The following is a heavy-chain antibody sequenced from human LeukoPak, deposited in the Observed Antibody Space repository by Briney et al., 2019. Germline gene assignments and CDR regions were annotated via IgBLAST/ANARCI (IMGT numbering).Heavy chain of an antibody. Sequence: GGSLRLSCAASGFTFSIYWMTWVRQAPGKGREWVASIKPDGIWTPYVDSVKGRFIISRDNAKKSLYMEMNSLRAEDTAVYYCASPLVESSGNVHFGLWGRGTLVTVSS. CDR3: ASPLVESSGNVHFGL. CDR2: IKPDGIWT. CDR1: GFTFSIYW. D-gene: IGHD4-23*01. V-gene: IGHV3-7*05. J-gene: IGHJ2*01.